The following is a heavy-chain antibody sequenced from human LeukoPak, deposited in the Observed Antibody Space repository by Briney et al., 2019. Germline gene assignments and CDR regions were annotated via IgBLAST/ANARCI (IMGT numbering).Heavy chain of an antibody. CDR1: GVTFRNYA. Sequence: PGGSLRLSCAASGVTFRNYAMSWVRQAPGKGLEWVSAISGSGGNTFYADSVWGRFTISRDNSKNTLYLQMNSLRPEDTAVYYCARDRLPSHQDDFDYWGQGTLVTVSS. CDR3: ARDRLPSHQDDFDY. J-gene: IGHJ4*02. V-gene: IGHV3-23*01. CDR2: ISGSGGNT. D-gene: IGHD3-3*01.